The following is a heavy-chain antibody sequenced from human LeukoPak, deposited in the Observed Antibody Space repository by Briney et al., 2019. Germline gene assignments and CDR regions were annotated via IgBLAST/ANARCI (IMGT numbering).Heavy chain of an antibody. CDR3: AKDPLQYSSSWYIGY. CDR1: GLTFSTYG. Sequence: GGSLRLSCAASGLTFSTYGMYWVRQAPGKGPEWVAFIRYDGSNKYYADSVKGRFTISRDNSKNTLFLQMNSLRPEDTAVYYCAKDPLQYSSSWYIGYWGQGTLVTVSS. D-gene: IGHD6-13*01. CDR2: IRYDGSNK. V-gene: IGHV3-30*02. J-gene: IGHJ4*02.